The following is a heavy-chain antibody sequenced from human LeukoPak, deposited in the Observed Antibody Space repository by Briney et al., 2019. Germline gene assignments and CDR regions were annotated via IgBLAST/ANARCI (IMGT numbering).Heavy chain of an antibody. CDR3: ARAKTIFGVVNWFDP. CDR1: GGSISSYY. Sequence: PSETLSLTCTVSGGSISSYYWSWIRQPPGKGLEWIGYIYYNGSTNYNPSLKSRVTISVDTSKNQFSLKLSSVTAADTAVYYCARAKTIFGVVNWFDPWGQGTLVTVSS. V-gene: IGHV4-59*01. J-gene: IGHJ5*02. CDR2: IYYNGST. D-gene: IGHD3-3*01.